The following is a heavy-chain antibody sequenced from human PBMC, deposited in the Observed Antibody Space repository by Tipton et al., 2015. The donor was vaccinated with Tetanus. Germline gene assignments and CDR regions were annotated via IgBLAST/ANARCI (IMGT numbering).Heavy chain of an antibody. D-gene: IGHD4-17*01. J-gene: IGHJ2*01. CDR3: ASPYGDYVWYFDL. CDR1: GGSISSSSYY. CDR2: IYYSGST. Sequence: TLSLTCTVSGGSISSSSYYWGWIRQPPGKGLKWIGSIYYSGSTYYNPSLKSRVTISVDTSKNQFSLKLSSVTAADTVVYYCASPYGDYVWYFDLWGRGTLVTVSS. V-gene: IGHV4-39*01.